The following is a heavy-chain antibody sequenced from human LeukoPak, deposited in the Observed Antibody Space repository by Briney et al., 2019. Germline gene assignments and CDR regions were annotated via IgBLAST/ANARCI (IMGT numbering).Heavy chain of an antibody. J-gene: IGHJ3*01. CDR1: GGSISSSNW. D-gene: IGHD6-19*01. CDR2: IYRSGST. V-gene: IGHV4-4*02. Sequence: SENLSLTCGVSGGSISSSNWWSWVRQPPGKGLEWIGEIYRSGSTNYNPSLESRVTISVDKSKNQFSLKLSSVTAADTAVYYCARETSGSGWPWDAFDVWGQGTMITVSS. CDR3: ARETSGSGWPWDAFDV.